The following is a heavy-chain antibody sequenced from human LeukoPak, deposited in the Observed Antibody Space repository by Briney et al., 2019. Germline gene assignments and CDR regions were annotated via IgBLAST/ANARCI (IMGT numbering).Heavy chain of an antibody. V-gene: IGHV4-61*02. D-gene: IGHD3-10*01. J-gene: IGHJ5*02. CDR3: ARGEITMVRGVTLNWFDP. Sequence: SETLSLTCTVSGGSISSGSYYWSWIRQPAGKGLEWIGRIYTSGSTNYNPSLKGRVTISVDTSKNQFSLKLSSVTAADTAVYYCARGEITMVRGVTLNWFDPWGQGTLVTVSS. CDR1: GGSISSGSYY. CDR2: IYTSGST.